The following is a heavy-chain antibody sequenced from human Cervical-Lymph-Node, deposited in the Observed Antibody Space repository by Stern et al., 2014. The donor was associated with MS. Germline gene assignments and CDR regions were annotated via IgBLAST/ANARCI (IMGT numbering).Heavy chain of an antibody. V-gene: IGHV1-2*02. CDR2: INPNTGGP. Sequence: DQLVESGAEVKKPGASVKVSCQTSGYIFTGYYIHWVRQAPGQGLEWMAWINPNTGGPKYSQKFQGRVTMSRDTSISTAYLELSSLTSDDTAVYYCARDQRGITIFGVVTDYYYLGMDVWGQGTTVTVSS. CDR3: ARDQRGITIFGVVTDYYYLGMDV. D-gene: IGHD3-3*01. J-gene: IGHJ6*02. CDR1: GYIFTGYY.